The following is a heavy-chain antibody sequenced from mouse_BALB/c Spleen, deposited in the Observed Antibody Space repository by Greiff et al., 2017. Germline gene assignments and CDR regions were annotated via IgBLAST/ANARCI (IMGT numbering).Heavy chain of an antibody. V-gene: IGHV1S34*01. D-gene: IGHD2-1*01. Sequence: LVKTGASVKISCKASGYSFTGYYMHWVKQSHGKSLEWIGYISCYNGATSYNQKFKGKATFTVDTSSSTAYMQFNSLTSEDSAVYYCATYGNYSPFDYWGQGTTLTVSS. CDR1: GYSFTGYY. CDR3: ATYGNYSPFDY. CDR2: ISCYNGAT. J-gene: IGHJ2*01.